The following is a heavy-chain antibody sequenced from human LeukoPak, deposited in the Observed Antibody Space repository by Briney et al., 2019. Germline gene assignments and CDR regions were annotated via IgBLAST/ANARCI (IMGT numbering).Heavy chain of an antibody. CDR2: ISSTGSTI. CDR1: GFTFSDYY. J-gene: IGHJ4*02. CDR3: ASRKMPAAGGY. V-gene: IGHV3-11*01. D-gene: IGHD6-13*01. Sequence: GGSLRLSCAASGFTFSDYYMSWIRQAPGKGLEWVSFISSTGSTIYYADSVKGRFTISRDNAQNSLYLQMNSLRADDTAVYYCASRKMPAAGGYWGQGTLVTVSS.